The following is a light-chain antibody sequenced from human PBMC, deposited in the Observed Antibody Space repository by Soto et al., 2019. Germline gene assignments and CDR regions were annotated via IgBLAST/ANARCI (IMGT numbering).Light chain of an antibody. V-gene: IGKV1-27*01. CDR3: QKYNSAHLT. CDR2: STS. CDR1: QGIAPY. Sequence: DVQMTQSPSSLSAFVGDRVTITCRASQGIAPYLAWFQQKPGKVPKLLIYSTSTLQSGVPSRFSGNGSGTDFTLTINSMQPEDVGTYYCQKYNSAHLTFGGGTKVEIK. J-gene: IGKJ4*01.